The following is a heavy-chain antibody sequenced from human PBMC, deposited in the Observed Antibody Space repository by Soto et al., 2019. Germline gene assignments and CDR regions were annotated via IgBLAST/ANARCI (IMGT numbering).Heavy chain of an antibody. CDR3: ARGWGELHDPRFGWFDP. D-gene: IGHD1-26*01. CDR1: GGSISSYY. V-gene: IGHV4-4*07. CDR2: IYTSGST. J-gene: IGHJ5*02. Sequence: QVQLQESGPGLVKPSETLSPTCTVSGGSISSYYWSWIRQPAGKGLEWIGRIYTSGSTNYNPSLKSRVTMSVDTSKNQFSLKLSSVTAADTAVYYCARGWGELHDPRFGWFDPWGQGTLVTVSS.